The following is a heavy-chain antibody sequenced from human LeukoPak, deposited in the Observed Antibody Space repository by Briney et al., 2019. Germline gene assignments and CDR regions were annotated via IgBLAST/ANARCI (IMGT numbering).Heavy chain of an antibody. CDR1: GFTFTSYG. CDR2: ISANNGNT. Sequence: WAPVKVSCKASGFTFTSYGISWVRQAPGQGLEWMGWISANNGNTIYVQNFQGRVTMTTDTSTSTAYMELRSLRSDDTAVYYCARDGRPMVPLSWFDPWGQGTLVIVSS. V-gene: IGHV1-18*01. J-gene: IGHJ5*02. CDR3: ARDGRPMVPLSWFDP. D-gene: IGHD3-10*01.